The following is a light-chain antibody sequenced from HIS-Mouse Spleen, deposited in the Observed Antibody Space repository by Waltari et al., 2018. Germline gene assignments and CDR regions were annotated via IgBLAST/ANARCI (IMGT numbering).Light chain of an antibody. CDR1: KCISSW. J-gene: IGKJ1*01. Sequence: DIQMTQSPSTLSASVGDRVTITCRASKCISSWLAWYQQKPGKAPKLLIYKASSLESGVPSRFSGSGSGTEFTLTISSLQPDDFATYYCQQYNSYSRTFGQGTKVEIK. V-gene: IGKV1-5*03. CDR3: QQYNSYSRT. CDR2: KAS.